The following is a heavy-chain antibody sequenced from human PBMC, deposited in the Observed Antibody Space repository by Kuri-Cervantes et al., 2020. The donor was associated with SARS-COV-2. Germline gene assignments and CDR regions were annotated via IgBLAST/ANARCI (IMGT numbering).Heavy chain of an antibody. CDR1: GFTFSSYS. CDR2: ISSSSSNI. D-gene: IGHD5-18*01. V-gene: IGHV3-48*01. J-gene: IGHJ4*02. Sequence: GESLKISCAASGFTFSSYSMNWVRQAPGKGLEWVSYISSSSSNIYYADSVKGRFTISRDDAKNSLYLQMNSLRAEDTAVYFCVRVRYTYGYALDYWGRGTLVTVSS. CDR3: VRVRYTYGYALDY.